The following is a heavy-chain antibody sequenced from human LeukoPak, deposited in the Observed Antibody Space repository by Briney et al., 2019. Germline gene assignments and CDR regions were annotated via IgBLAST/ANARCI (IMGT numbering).Heavy chain of an antibody. CDR3: ARESTVSEYYMDV. V-gene: IGHV3-30*04. Sequence: GGSLRLFCAASGFTFSSYAMHWVRQAPGKGLEWVAVISYDGSNKYYADSVKGRFTISRDNSKNTLYLQMNSLRAEDTAVYYCARESTVSEYYMDVWGKGTTVTVSS. CDR1: GFTFSSYA. CDR2: ISYDGSNK. D-gene: IGHD1-14*01. J-gene: IGHJ6*03.